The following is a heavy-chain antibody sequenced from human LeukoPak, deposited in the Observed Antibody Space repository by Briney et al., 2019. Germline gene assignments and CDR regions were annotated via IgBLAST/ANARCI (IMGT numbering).Heavy chain of an antibody. CDR3: AKDLGARGVGATPSN. V-gene: IGHV3-23*01. CDR2: ISDSGGST. D-gene: IGHD1-26*01. Sequence: GGSLRLSCAASGFTFDDYGMSWVRQAPGKGLEWVSGISDSGGSTYSADSVKGRFTISRDNSKNTLYLQMNSLRAEDTAVYYCAKDLGARGVGATPSNWGQGTLVTVSS. J-gene: IGHJ4*02. CDR1: GFTFDDYG.